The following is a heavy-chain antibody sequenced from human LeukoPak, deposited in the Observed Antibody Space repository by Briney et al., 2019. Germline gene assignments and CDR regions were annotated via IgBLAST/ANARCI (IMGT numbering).Heavy chain of an antibody. V-gene: IGHV5-51*01. CDR1: GYSFTSYW. CDR3: ARRGYCSGGSCHSAHFDY. D-gene: IGHD2-15*01. J-gene: IGHJ4*02. Sequence: GESLKISCKGSGYSFTSYWIGWVRPMAGKGLEWMRIIYPGASKNKASPSSEGQVTITANNSNRTAYLQWSSLKASDTAMYYGARRGYCSGGSCHSAHFDYWGQGTLVTVSS. CDR2: IYPGASKN.